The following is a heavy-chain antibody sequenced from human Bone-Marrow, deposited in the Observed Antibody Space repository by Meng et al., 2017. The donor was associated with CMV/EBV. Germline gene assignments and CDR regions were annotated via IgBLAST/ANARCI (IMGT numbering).Heavy chain of an antibody. D-gene: IGHD4-17*01. CDR2: IYWDDDK. CDR3: AHRRGLPSYGDAGYFNY. CDR1: FSLTTSGVG. J-gene: IGHJ4*02. V-gene: IGHV2-5*02. Sequence: FSLTTSGVGVGWIRQPPGKALEYRALIYWDDDKRYNPALRNRLTITKDTSRNQVVLTMTNVDPVDTATYYCAHRRGLPSYGDAGYFNYWGQGTLVTVSS.